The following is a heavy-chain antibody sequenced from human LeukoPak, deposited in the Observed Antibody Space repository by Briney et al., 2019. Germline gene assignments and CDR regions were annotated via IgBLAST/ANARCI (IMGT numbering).Heavy chain of an antibody. D-gene: IGHD3-22*01. CDR3: RYYDSSGYYYGGSAFDY. CDR1: GGSFSSYS. Sequence: PSETLSLTCAVYGGSFSSYSWSWIRQPPGKGLEWIGEINHSGSTNYNPSLKSRVTISVDTSKNQFSLKLTSVTAADTAVYYCRYYDSSGYYYGGSAFDYWGQGTLVTVSS. J-gene: IGHJ4*02. CDR2: INHSGST. V-gene: IGHV4-34*01.